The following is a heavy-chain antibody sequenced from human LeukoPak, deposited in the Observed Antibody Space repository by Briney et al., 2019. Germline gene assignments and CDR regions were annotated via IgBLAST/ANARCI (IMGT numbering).Heavy chain of an antibody. V-gene: IGHV4-34*01. J-gene: IGHJ5*02. CDR3: ARIQLGYCSSASCYNLPGVRFDP. D-gene: IGHD2-2*02. CDR2: INHSGST. CDR1: GGSFSGYY. Sequence: SETLSLTCAVYGGSFSGYYWSWIRQPPGKGLEWIGEINHSGSTNYNPSLKSRGTISVDTSKNQFSLKLSSVTAADTAVYYCARIQLGYCSSASCYNLPGVRFDPWGQGTLVTVSS.